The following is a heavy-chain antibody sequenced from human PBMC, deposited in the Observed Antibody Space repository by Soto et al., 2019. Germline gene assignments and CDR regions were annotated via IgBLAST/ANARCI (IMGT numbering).Heavy chain of an antibody. CDR2: INAGNGDT. J-gene: IGHJ4*02. V-gene: IGHV1-3*01. Sequence: ASVKVSCKASGYSFSNYSVNWVRQAPGQRLEWMGWINAGNGDTRYSQNFQGRVTITRDTSATTAYMELSSLTSEDTAVYYCAKGFGSAPSSPYYLYYWGRETLVTVS. CDR3: AKGFGSAPSSPYYLYY. CDR1: GYSFSNYS. D-gene: IGHD3-10*01.